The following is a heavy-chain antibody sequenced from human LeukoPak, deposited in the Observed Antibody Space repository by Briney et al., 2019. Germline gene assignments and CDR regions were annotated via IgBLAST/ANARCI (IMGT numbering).Heavy chain of an antibody. J-gene: IGHJ4*02. D-gene: IGHD2/OR15-2a*01. CDR1: GFTFDDYA. Sequence: GGSLRLSCAASGFTFDDYAMHWVRQAPGKGLEWVSGISWNSGSIGYADSVKGRFTISRDNAKNSLYPQMNSLRAEDTVLYYYAKATSSSDHFDYWGQGTLVTVSS. CDR2: ISWNSGSI. V-gene: IGHV3-9*01. CDR3: AKATSSSDHFDY.